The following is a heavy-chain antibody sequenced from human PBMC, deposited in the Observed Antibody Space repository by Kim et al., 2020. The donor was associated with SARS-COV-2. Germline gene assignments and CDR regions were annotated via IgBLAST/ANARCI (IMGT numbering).Heavy chain of an antibody. CDR3: ARLWGIFGCYGMDV. Sequence: NPSPKSRVTISVDTSKNQFSLKLSSVTAADTAVYHCARLWGIFGCYGMDVWGQGTTVTVSS. J-gene: IGHJ6*02. V-gene: IGHV4-39*01. D-gene: IGHD3-3*01.